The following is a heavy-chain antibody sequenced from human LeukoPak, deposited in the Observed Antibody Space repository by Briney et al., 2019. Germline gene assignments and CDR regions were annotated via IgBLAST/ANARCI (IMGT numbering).Heavy chain of an antibody. Sequence: PGGSLRLSCAASGFTFSTYGMHWVRQAPGKGLEWVAFIRYDGSIKYYADSVKGRFTISGDNSKSTLYLQLNSLRAEDTALYYCAKVFGVAVAGTRGFFDYWGQGTLVTVSS. J-gene: IGHJ4*02. D-gene: IGHD6-19*01. CDR2: IRYDGSIK. CDR1: GFTFSTYG. CDR3: AKVFGVAVAGTRGFFDY. V-gene: IGHV3-30*02.